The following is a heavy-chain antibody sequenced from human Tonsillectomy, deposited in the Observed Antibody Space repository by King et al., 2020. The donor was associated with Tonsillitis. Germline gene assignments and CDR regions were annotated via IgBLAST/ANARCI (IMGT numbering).Heavy chain of an antibody. CDR2: ISSRGNII. V-gene: IGHV3-11*01. CDR3: ARDPPFDP. CDR1: GFTFRDYY. Sequence: VQLVESGGGLVKPGGSLRLACAASGFTFRDYYMSWIRQAPGKGLEWIAYISSRGNIIYYADSVRGRFTISRDNAKNSLYLQLNSLRAEDTAVYYCARDPPFDPWGQGTLVTVSS. J-gene: IGHJ5*02.